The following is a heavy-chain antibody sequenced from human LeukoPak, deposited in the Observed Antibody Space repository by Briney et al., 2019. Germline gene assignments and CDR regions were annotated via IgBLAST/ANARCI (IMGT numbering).Heavy chain of an antibody. Sequence: SETLSLTCTVSGGSIRNYYWSWIRQPPGKGLEWIGRIYYSGSTNYNPSLKSRVTISVDTSKNQFSLELSSVTAADTAVYFCARVVYSFGAWYFDYWGQGALVTVSS. J-gene: IGHJ4*02. D-gene: IGHD5-18*01. CDR1: GGSIRNYY. V-gene: IGHV4-59*01. CDR2: IYYSGST. CDR3: ARVVYSFGAWYFDY.